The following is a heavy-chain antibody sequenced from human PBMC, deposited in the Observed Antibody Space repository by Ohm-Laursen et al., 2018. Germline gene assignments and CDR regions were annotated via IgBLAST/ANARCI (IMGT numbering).Heavy chain of an antibody. D-gene: IGHD5-24*01. V-gene: IGHV1-8*01. Sequence: ASVKVSCKASGYTFNRYDLNWIRQAPGHGLEWLGRVHPDNGNTDYLPKLQGRVTFTTDASTKTAYMELRSLRSDDTAVYFCARGRDLVYWGQGTQVRVTS. J-gene: IGHJ4*02. CDR2: VHPDNGNT. CDR1: GYTFNRYD. CDR3: ARGRDLVY.